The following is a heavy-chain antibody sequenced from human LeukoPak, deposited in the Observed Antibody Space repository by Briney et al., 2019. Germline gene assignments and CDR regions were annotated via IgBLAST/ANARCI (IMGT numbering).Heavy chain of an antibody. Sequence: GGSLRLSCAASGFTFDDYTMHWVRQAPGKGLEWVSLISWDGGSTYYADSVKGRFAISRDNSKNSLSLQMNSLRAEDTALYYCAKDGKNYFDYWGQGTLVTVSS. J-gene: IGHJ4*02. CDR3: AKDGKNYFDY. CDR1: GFTFDDYT. CDR2: ISWDGGST. V-gene: IGHV3-43*01.